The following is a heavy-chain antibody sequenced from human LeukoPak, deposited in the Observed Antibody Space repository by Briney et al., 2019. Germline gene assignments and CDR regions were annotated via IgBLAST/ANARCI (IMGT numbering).Heavy chain of an antibody. J-gene: IGHJ3*02. CDR1: GFTVSSNY. V-gene: IGHV3-7*01. CDR3: AREGDAFDI. CDR2: IKQDGSLT. Sequence: GGSLRLSCAASGFTVSSNYMSWVRQAPGKGLEWVANIKQDGSLTYYVESVKGRFAVSRDNVKNSVYLRMSSLRAEDTAIYYCAREGDAFDIWGQGTMVTVSS.